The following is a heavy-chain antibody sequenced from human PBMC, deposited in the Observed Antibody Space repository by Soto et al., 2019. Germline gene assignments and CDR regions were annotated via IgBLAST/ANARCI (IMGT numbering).Heavy chain of an antibody. Sequence: GGSLRLSCAASGFTFDDYGMSWVRQAPGKGLEWVSGINWNGGSTGYADSVKGRFTISRDNAKNSLYLQMNSLRAEDTALYHCARDRTCTNGVCYFDYWGQGTLVTVSS. J-gene: IGHJ4*02. CDR1: GFTFDDYG. CDR2: INWNGGST. CDR3: ARDRTCTNGVCYFDY. D-gene: IGHD2-8*01. V-gene: IGHV3-20*01.